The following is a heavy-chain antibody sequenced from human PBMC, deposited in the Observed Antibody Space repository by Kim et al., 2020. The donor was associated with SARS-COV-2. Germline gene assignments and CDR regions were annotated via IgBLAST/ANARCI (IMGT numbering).Heavy chain of an antibody. CDR1: GYTFTSYG. D-gene: IGHD2-15*01. CDR2: ISAYNGNT. J-gene: IGHJ6*02. V-gene: IGHV1-18*04. CDR3: AREIADIVVVVAALNYYYYGMDV. Sequence: ASVKVSCKASGYTFTSYGISWVRQAPGQGLEWMGWISAYNGNTNYAQKLQGRVTMTTDTSTSTAYMELRSLRSDDTAVYYCAREIADIVVVVAALNYYYYGMDVWGQGTTVTVSS.